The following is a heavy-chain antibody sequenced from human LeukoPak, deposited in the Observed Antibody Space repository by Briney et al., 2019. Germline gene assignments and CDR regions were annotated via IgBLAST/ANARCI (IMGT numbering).Heavy chain of an antibody. CDR1: GFTLSNYW. CDR3: AKDEEVTGTNLGLILDAFDI. J-gene: IGHJ3*02. D-gene: IGHD1-20*01. CDR2: IYSDGSRT. V-gene: IGHV3-74*03. Sequence: GGSLRLSCAGSGFTLSNYWMHWVRQGPGKGLAWVSRIYSDGSRTTYADSVKGRFTISGDNAKNTVYLQMNSLRAEDTAVYFCAKDEEVTGTNLGLILDAFDIWGQGTMVTVSS.